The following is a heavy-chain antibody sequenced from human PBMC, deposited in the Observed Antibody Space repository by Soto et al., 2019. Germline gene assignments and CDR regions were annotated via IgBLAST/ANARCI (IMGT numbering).Heavy chain of an antibody. CDR2: INPNSGGT. J-gene: IGHJ6*02. CDR3: ARSDYYDSSGPPSYGMDV. CDR1: GYTFTGYY. D-gene: IGHD3-22*01. Sequence: ASVKVSCKASGYTFTGYYMHWVRQAPGQGLEWMGWINPNSGGTNYAQKFQGWVTMTRDTSISTAYMELSRLRSDDSAVYYCARSDYYDSSGPPSYGMDVWSQGTTVTVSS. V-gene: IGHV1-2*04.